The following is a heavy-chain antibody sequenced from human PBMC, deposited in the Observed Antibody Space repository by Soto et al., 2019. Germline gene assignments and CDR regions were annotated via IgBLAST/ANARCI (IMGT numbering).Heavy chain of an antibody. J-gene: IGHJ6*02. Sequence: GGSLRLSCAASGFTFSSYWMHWVRQAPGKGLVWVSRMNEDGGTTDYADSVKGRFTISRDNAKNTLYLQMNSLRVEDTAVYYCASDLSGRADVWGQGTTVAVSS. CDR3: ASDLSGRADV. D-gene: IGHD3-10*01. CDR1: GFTFSSYW. CDR2: MNEDGGTT. V-gene: IGHV3-74*01.